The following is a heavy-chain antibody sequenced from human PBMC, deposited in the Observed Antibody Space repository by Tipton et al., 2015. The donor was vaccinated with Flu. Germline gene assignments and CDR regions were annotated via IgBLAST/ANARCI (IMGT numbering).Heavy chain of an antibody. D-gene: IGHD3-3*01. CDR1: GFTVNSNY. CDR2: IYSDGTI. J-gene: IGHJ6*02. V-gene: IGHV3-53*01. CDR3: AREGGYDFWSGFYPYAMDV. Sequence: QLVQSGGGLIQPGESLRLSCAASGFTVNSNYMTWVRQAPGKGLEWVSVIYSDGTIYYADSVKGRFTISRDISKNTLYLQMNSLRVEDTAVYYCAREGGYDFWSGFYPYAMDVWGQGTTVTVSS.